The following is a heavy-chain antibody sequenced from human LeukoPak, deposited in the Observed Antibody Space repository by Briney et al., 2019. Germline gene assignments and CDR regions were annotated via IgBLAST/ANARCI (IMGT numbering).Heavy chain of an antibody. CDR2: INPNSGGT. Sequence: ASVKVSXKASGYTFTGYYMHWVRQAPGQGLEWMGWINPNSGGTDYAQKFQGRVTMTRDTSISTAYMELSRLRSDDTAVYYCARDLYRGHPSLGWFDPWGQGTLVTVSS. D-gene: IGHD1-14*01. V-gene: IGHV1-2*02. J-gene: IGHJ5*02. CDR1: GYTFTGYY. CDR3: ARDLYRGHPSLGWFDP.